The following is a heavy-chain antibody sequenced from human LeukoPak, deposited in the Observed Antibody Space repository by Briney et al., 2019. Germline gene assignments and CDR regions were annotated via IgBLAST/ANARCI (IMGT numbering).Heavy chain of an antibody. D-gene: IGHD4-17*01. J-gene: IGHJ6*02. Sequence: KPSETLSLTCAVYGGSFSGYYWSWIRQPPGKGLEWIGEINHSGSTNYNPSLESRVTISVDTSKNQFSLKLSSVTAADTAVYYCARHHSGTTYGDLYYYYYYGMDVWGQGTTVTVSS. CDR1: GGSFSGYY. CDR2: INHSGST. CDR3: ARHHSGTTYGDLYYYYYYGMDV. V-gene: IGHV4-34*01.